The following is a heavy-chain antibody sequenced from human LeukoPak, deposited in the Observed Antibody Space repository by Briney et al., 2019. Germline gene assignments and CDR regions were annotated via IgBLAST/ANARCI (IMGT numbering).Heavy chain of an antibody. CDR3: AREANYHYY. J-gene: IGHJ4*02. CDR2: IYYSGST. V-gene: IGHV4-59*12. CDR1: GGSISTYY. Sequence: SETLSLTCTVSGGSISTYYWSWIRQPPGKGLEWIGYIYYSGSTYGNPSLTSRVTISVDTSKNQFSLKLSSVTAADTAVYYCAREANYHYYWGQGTLVTVSS. D-gene: IGHD4/OR15-4a*01.